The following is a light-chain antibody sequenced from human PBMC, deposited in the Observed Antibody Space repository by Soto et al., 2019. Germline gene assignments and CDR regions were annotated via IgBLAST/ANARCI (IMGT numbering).Light chain of an antibody. CDR2: DVS. V-gene: IGLV2-11*01. CDR3: CSFAGNYIYV. CDR1: NSDVGSYNL. Sequence: QSVLTQPASVSGSPRQSITISCTGTNSDVGSYNLVSWFQQHPGKAPKLVIYDVSKRPSGVPDRFSGSKSGNTASLTISGLQSEDEADYYCCSFAGNYIYVFGTGTKVTVL. J-gene: IGLJ1*01.